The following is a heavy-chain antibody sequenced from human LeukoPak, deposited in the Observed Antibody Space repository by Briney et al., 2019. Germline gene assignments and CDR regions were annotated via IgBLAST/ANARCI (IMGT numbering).Heavy chain of an antibody. CDR3: ARGRYGGPYYFDY. J-gene: IGHJ4*02. Sequence: PSETLSLTCTVSGGSISSYYWSWIRQPPGKGLEWIGYIYYSGSTNYNPSLKSRVTISVDTSKNQFSLKLSSVTAADTAVYYCARGRYGGPYYFDYWGQGTLVTVSS. D-gene: IGHD4-23*01. V-gene: IGHV4-59*12. CDR1: GGSISSYY. CDR2: IYYSGST.